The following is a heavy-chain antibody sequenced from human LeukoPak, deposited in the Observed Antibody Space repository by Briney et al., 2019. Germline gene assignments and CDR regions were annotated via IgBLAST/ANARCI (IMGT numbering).Heavy chain of an antibody. D-gene: IGHD6-19*01. V-gene: IGHV4-61*05. CDR1: GGSISSSSYY. Sequence: PSETLSLTCTASGGSISSSSYYWGWIRQPPGKGLEWVGQIYYRGTPNYNPSLKSRVTISIDTSKNQFSLKLNSVIAADTAVYYCAGESERWLLRSWGQGTLVTVSS. CDR3: AGESERWLLRS. J-gene: IGHJ4*02. CDR2: IYYRGTP.